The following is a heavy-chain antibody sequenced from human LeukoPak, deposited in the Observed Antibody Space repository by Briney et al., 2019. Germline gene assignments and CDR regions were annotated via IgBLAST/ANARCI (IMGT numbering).Heavy chain of an antibody. CDR3: AKDSNDSSGYCYY. V-gene: IGHV1-2*02. CDR1: GYTFTGYY. J-gene: IGHJ4*02. D-gene: IGHD3-22*01. Sequence: GASVKVSCKASGYTFTGYYMHWVRQVPGQGLEWMGWINPNSGGTDYAQKFLGRVTMTRDTSMSTAYMELSGLGPDDTAVYYCAKDSNDSSGYCYYWGQGTLVTVSS. CDR2: INPNSGGT.